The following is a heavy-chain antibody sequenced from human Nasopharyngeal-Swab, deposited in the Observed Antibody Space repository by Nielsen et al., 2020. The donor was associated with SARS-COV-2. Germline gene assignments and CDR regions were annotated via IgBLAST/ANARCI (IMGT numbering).Heavy chain of an antibody. CDR2: INAGNGNT. J-gene: IGHJ5*02. V-gene: IGHV1-3*01. Sequence: WVRQAPGQRLEWMGWINAGNGNTKYSQKFQGRVTITRDTSASTAYMELSSLRSEDTAVYYCARSRGNTIFGVVINEFGWFDPWGRGTLVTVSS. D-gene: IGHD3-3*01. CDR3: ARSRGNTIFGVVINEFGWFDP.